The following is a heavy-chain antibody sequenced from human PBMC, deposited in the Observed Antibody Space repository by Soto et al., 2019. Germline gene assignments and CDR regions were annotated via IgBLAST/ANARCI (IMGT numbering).Heavy chain of an antibody. J-gene: IGHJ4*02. Sequence: SETLSLTCTVSGGSISRGDYYWSWIRQPPGKGLEWIGYIYYSGSTYYNPSLKSRVTISVDTSKNQFSLKLSSVTAADTAVYYCARGDSYYYDSSGYYYVSHYFDYWGQGTLVTVSS. CDR2: IYYSGST. CDR1: GGSISRGDYY. D-gene: IGHD3-22*01. V-gene: IGHV4-30-4*08. CDR3: ARGDSYYYDSSGYYYVSHYFDY.